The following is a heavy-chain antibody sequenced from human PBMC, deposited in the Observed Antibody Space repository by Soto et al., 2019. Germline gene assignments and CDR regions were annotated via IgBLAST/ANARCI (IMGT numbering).Heavy chain of an antibody. V-gene: IGHV3-30-3*01. J-gene: IGHJ6*02. CDR2: ISYDGSNK. Sequence: QVQLVESGGGVVQPGRSLRLSCAASGFTFSSYAMHWVRQAPGKGLEWVAVISYDGSNKYYADSVKGRFTISRDNSKNTLYLQMNSLRAEDTAVYYCARSPDYYCGNFAYGMDVWGQGTTVTVSS. CDR1: GFTFSSYA. CDR3: ARSPDYYCGNFAYGMDV. D-gene: IGHD1-26*01.